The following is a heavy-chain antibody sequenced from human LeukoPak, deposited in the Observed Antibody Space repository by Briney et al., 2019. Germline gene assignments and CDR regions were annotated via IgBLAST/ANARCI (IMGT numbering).Heavy chain of an antibody. D-gene: IGHD2-15*01. CDR2: IYYSGST. V-gene: IGHV4-39*01. J-gene: IGHJ6*02. Sequence: SETLSLTCTVSGGSISSNNYYWGWIRQPPGKGLEWLGSIYYSGSTYYNPSLKSRVTVSVDTSKNQFSLRLGSVTAADTAVYYCARCRGGNYYYYGMDVWGQGTTVTVSS. CDR3: ARCRGGNYYYYGMDV. CDR1: GGSISSNNYY.